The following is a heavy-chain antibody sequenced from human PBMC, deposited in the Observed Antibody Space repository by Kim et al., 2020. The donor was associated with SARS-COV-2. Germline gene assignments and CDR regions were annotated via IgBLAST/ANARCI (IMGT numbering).Heavy chain of an antibody. CDR3: AREGQDLHYDFWSGRGNAFDI. J-gene: IGHJ3*02. Sequence: ASVKVSCKASGYTFTSYGISWVRQAPGQGLEWMGWISAYNGNTNYAQKLQGRVTMTTDTSTSTAYMELRSLRSDDTAVYYCAREGQDLHYDFWSGRGNAFDIWGQGTMVTVSS. CDR2: ISAYNGNT. CDR1: GYTFTSYG. V-gene: IGHV1-18*04. D-gene: IGHD3-3*01.